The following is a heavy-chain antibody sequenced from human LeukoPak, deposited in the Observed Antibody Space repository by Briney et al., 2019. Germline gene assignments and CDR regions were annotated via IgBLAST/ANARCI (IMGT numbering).Heavy chain of an antibody. Sequence: SETLSLTCTVSGGSISSYYWSWIRQPPGKGLEWIGYIYYSGSTNYNPSLKSRVTISVDTSKNHFSLKLRSVTAADTAVYYCARGYSSNWVDYWGQGTLVTVSS. J-gene: IGHJ4*02. D-gene: IGHD6-13*01. CDR2: IYYSGST. CDR1: GGSISSYY. V-gene: IGHV4-59*12. CDR3: ARGYSSNWVDY.